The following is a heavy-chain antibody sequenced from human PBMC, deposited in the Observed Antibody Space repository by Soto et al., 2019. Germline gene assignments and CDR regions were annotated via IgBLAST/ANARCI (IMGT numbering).Heavy chain of an antibody. Sequence: QVQLQESGPGLVRPSETLSLTCTVSGGSFSSYYWTWIRQSPGKVLEWIGYIYYSGSTDYNPSLRGRHAISIDTSKNQFSLRLNSMTAADTAVYYCAGRDCSGTNCYYLDYYYMDVWGKGTTVTVSS. J-gene: IGHJ6*03. D-gene: IGHD2-2*01. CDR3: AGRDCSGTNCYYLDYYYMDV. V-gene: IGHV4-59*08. CDR1: GGSFSSYY. CDR2: IYYSGST.